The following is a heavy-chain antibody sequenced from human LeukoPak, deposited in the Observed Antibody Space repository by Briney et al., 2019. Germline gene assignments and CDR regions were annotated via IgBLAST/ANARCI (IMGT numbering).Heavy chain of an antibody. D-gene: IGHD4-17*01. Sequence: SETLSLTCTVSGGSISSYYWSWIRQPPGKGLEWIGYIYYSGSTNYNPSLKSRVTISVDTSKNQFSLKLSSVTAADTAVYYCASPTTDDAFDIWGQGTMVTVSS. CDR1: GGSISSYY. CDR2: IYYSGST. J-gene: IGHJ3*02. CDR3: ASPTTDDAFDI. V-gene: IGHV4-59*08.